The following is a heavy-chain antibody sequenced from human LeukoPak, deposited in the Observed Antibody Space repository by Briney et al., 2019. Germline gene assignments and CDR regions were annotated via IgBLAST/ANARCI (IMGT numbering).Heavy chain of an antibody. CDR2: ISGSGGST. CDR3: ATISGPGYTHDY. J-gene: IGHJ4*02. CDR1: GFTFSSYA. D-gene: IGHD1-20*01. V-gene: IGHV3-23*01. Sequence: AGGSLRLSRAASGFTFSSYAMSWVRQAPGKGLEWVSAISGSGGSTYYADSVKGRFTISRDNSKDTLHLQMHSLRAEDTAVYYCATISGPGYTHDYWGQGTLVTVSS.